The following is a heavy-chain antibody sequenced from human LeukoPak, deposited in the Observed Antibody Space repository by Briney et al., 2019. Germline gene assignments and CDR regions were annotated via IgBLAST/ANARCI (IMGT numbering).Heavy chain of an antibody. CDR1: GGSSNNYY. Sequence: PSETLSLTCTVSGGSSNNYYWSWIRQSAGKGLEWIGRIYTSGSTNYNPSLKSRVSMSVDTSKNQFSLRLRSVTAADTAVYYCTRGPLLWFGELRFDPWGQGILVTVSS. D-gene: IGHD3-10*01. CDR3: TRGPLLWFGELRFDP. J-gene: IGHJ5*02. V-gene: IGHV4-4*07. CDR2: IYTSGST.